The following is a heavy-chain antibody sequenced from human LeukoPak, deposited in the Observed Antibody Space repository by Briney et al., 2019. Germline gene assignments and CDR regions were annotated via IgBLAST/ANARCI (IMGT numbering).Heavy chain of an antibody. J-gene: IGHJ4*02. Sequence: RASVKVSCKVVAYSLTESSMHWMRQVPGKGLEWMGGFDFGDDEAIYAERFQGRVTMTEDTSTNTAYMELSSLRSEDTAMYYCATVVSGYYPDYWGQGTLVTVSS. CDR2: FDFGDDEA. CDR3: ATVVSGYYPDY. V-gene: IGHV1-24*01. D-gene: IGHD3-22*01. CDR1: AYSLTESS.